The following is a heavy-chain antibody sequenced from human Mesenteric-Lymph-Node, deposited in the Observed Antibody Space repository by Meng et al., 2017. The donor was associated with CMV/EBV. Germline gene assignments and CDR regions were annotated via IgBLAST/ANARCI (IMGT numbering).Heavy chain of an antibody. CDR2: IYYSGST. Sequence: ISSGSYYWGWIRQPPGKGLEWIGSIYYSGSTYYNPSLKSRVTISVDTSKNQFSLKLSSVTAADTAVYYCARTSYYDFWSGYYPIYFDYWGQGTLVTVSS. CDR3: ARTSYYDFWSGYYPIYFDY. V-gene: IGHV4-39*01. D-gene: IGHD3-3*01. J-gene: IGHJ4*02. CDR1: ISSGSYY.